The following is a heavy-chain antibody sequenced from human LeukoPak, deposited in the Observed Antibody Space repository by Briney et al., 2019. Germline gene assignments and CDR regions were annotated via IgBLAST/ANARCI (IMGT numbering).Heavy chain of an antibody. D-gene: IGHD6-19*01. V-gene: IGHV1-8*01. CDR3: ARGSSGWYYFDY. J-gene: IGHJ4*02. Sequence: GASVKVSCKASGYTFTSYDINWVRQATGQGLEWMGWMNPNSGNTGYAQKFQGRVTMTRDTSISTAYMELSRLRSDDTAVYYCARGSSGWYYFDYWGQGTLVTVSS. CDR2: MNPNSGNT. CDR1: GYTFTSYD.